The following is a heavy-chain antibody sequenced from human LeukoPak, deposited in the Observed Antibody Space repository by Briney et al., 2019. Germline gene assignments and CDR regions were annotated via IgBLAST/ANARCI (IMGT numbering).Heavy chain of an antibody. V-gene: IGHV4-39*07. Sequence: SETLSLTCTVSGGSISSSSYYWGWIRQPPGKGLEWIGSIDYSGGTYFSPSLRSRVTLSVDTSKNQFSLNLISVTAADTAVYSCARGPSITIFGVVMYTWFDPWGQGTPVSVSS. CDR2: IDYSGGT. J-gene: IGHJ5*02. CDR3: ARGPSITIFGVVMYTWFDP. CDR1: GGSISSSSYY. D-gene: IGHD3-3*01.